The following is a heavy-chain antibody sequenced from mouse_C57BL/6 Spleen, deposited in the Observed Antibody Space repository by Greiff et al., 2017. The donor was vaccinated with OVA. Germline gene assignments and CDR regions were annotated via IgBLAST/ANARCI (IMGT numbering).Heavy chain of an antibody. D-gene: IGHD1-2*01. Sequence: VQLQQSGPELVKPGASVKISCKASGYSFTGYYMNWVKQSPEKSLEWIGEINPSTGGTTYNQKFKAKATLTVDKSSSTAYMQLKRLTSEDSAVYYCARGYYGLDYWGQGTTLTVSS. V-gene: IGHV1-42*01. CDR2: INPSTGGT. CDR1: GYSFTGYY. CDR3: ARGYYGLDY. J-gene: IGHJ2*01.